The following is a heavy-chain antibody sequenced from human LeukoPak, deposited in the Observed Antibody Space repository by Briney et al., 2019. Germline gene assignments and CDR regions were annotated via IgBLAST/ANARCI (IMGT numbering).Heavy chain of an antibody. CDR2: ISRSATTI. Sequence: GGSLRLSCAASGFTFSIYWMNWVRQAPGKGLEWVSSISRSATTIYYADSVKGRFTISRDNAKNSLYLQMNSLRVEDTAVYYCAKVAKYYYGSETYYFFEHWGQGTPVTASS. CDR3: AKVAKYYYGSETYYFFEH. D-gene: IGHD3-10*01. J-gene: IGHJ4*02. CDR1: GFTFSIYW. V-gene: IGHV3-48*04.